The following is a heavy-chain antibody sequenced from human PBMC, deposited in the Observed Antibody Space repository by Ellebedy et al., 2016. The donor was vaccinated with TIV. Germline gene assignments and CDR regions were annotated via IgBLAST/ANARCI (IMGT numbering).Heavy chain of an antibody. J-gene: IGHJ5*01. CDR3: ARWYGSGTYYLDP. V-gene: IGHV3-23*01. CDR1: GFTFSSYA. D-gene: IGHD3-10*01. Sequence: GESLKISCVASGFTFSSYAMSWVRQAPGKGLEWVSTISYSGGNTYCAGSVKGRLTISRDNSKNTLFLQMNSLGAEDTALYYCARWYGSGTYYLDPWGQGTPVTVSS. CDR2: ISYSGGNT.